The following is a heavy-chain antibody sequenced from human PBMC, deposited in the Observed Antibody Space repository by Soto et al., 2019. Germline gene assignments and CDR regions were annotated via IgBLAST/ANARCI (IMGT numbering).Heavy chain of an antibody. CDR2: VNGDGAYT. CDR1: GFTFSNYT. J-gene: IGHJ2*01. D-gene: IGHD4-17*01. CDR3: AKEALTTAYWYFDL. Sequence: GGSLRLSCAASGFTFSNYTMHWVRQDPGKGLVWVSRVNGDGAYTNYADSVKGGFTISRDNAKNALYLQMNSLTDEDTAVYYCAKEALTTAYWYFDLWGRGTLVTVSS. V-gene: IGHV3-74*01.